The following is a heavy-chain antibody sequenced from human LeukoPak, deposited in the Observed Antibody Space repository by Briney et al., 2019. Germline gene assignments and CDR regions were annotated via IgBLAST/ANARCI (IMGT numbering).Heavy chain of an antibody. CDR3: ARHIGLDYYDSSGYPDY. J-gene: IGHJ4*02. D-gene: IGHD3-22*01. CDR1: GYSFTSYW. CDR2: IYPGDSDT. V-gene: IGHV5-51*01. Sequence: GESLKISCKGPGYSFTSYWIGWVRQMPGRGLEWMGIIYPGDSDTRYSPSFQGQVTISADKSISTAYLQWSSLKASDTAMYYCARHIGLDYYDSSGYPDYWGQGTLVTVSS.